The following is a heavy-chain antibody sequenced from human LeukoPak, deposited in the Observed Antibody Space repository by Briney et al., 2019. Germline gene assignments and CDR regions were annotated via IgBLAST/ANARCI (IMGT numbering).Heavy chain of an antibody. Sequence: IHYTGRTYSSPSLTIRVTISVDTFKNQFSLKLTSVTVADTAVYFCARQGSMTRGGYWLDPWGQGTLVTVSS. CDR2: IHYTGRT. D-gene: IGHD3-10*01. V-gene: IGHV4-39*01. J-gene: IGHJ5*02. CDR3: ARQGSMTRGGYWLDP.